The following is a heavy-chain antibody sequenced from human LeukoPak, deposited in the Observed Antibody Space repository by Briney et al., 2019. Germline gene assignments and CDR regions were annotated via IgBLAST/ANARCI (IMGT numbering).Heavy chain of an antibody. Sequence: SETLSLTCTVSGASISGYYWTWIRQPPGKGLEWIGYIYYTGTTNYNPSLRSRVTISVDTSKNQFSLKLSSVSASDTAVYYCARQTYYYDSSGYHYYFDYWGQGTLVAVSS. CDR2: IYYTGTT. CDR1: GASISGYY. V-gene: IGHV4-59*08. J-gene: IGHJ4*02. D-gene: IGHD3-22*01. CDR3: ARQTYYYDSSGYHYYFDY.